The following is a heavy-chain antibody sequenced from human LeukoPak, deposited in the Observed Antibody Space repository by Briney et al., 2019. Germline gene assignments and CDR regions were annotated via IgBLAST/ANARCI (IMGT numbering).Heavy chain of an antibody. CDR2: IIPIFGTA. Sequence: GSSVKVSCKASGGTFSSYAISWVRQAPGQGLEWMGGIIPIFGTANYAQKFQGRVTITADESTSTAYMELSSLRSEDTAVYYCAGEDPRYCSGGSCYSFGYWGQGTLVTVSS. CDR1: GGTFSSYA. V-gene: IGHV1-69*01. CDR3: AGEDPRYCSGGSCYSFGY. D-gene: IGHD2-15*01. J-gene: IGHJ4*02.